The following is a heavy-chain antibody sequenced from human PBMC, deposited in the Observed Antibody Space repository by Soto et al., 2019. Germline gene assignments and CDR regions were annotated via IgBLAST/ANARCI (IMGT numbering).Heavy chain of an antibody. CDR3: ARRPYYYYGMDV. CDR2: IDPSDSYT. V-gene: IGHV5-10-1*01. J-gene: IGHJ6*02. Sequence: PGESLKISCKGSGYSFTSYWISWVRQMPGKGLEWMGRIDPSDSYTNYGPSFQGHVTISADKSISTAYLQWSSLKASDTAMYYCARRPYYYYGMDVWGQGTTVTVSS. CDR1: GYSFTSYW.